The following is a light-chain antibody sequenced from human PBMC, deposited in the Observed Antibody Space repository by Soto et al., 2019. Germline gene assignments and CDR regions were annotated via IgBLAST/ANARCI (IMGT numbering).Light chain of an antibody. CDR1: QSISTY. Sequence: IVLAKSPATLSLSPGERATLSCRAGQSISTYLAWYHQKPGQAPRLLIYAASTRATGIPDRFSGSGSGTDFTLTISRLEPEDFAVFYCQQYAVSPITFAQLRRLEIK. CDR2: AAS. J-gene: IGKJ5*01. CDR3: QQYAVSPIT. V-gene: IGKV3-20*01.